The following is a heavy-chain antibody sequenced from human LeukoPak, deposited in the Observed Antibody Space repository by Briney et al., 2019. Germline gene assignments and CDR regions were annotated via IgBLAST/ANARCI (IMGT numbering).Heavy chain of an antibody. CDR2: IRDSGAT. CDR1: GFSVSNYY. D-gene: IGHD3-16*02. J-gene: IGHJ4*02. Sequence: GGSLRLSCAGSGFSVSNYYMNWVRQAPGKGLEWVSLIRDSGATFYADSVKGRFTISRDNAKNTLYLQMNSLRAEDTAVYYCATFTERENYHYTANLWGQGTLVIVS. V-gene: IGHV3-66*01. CDR3: ATFTERENYHYTANL.